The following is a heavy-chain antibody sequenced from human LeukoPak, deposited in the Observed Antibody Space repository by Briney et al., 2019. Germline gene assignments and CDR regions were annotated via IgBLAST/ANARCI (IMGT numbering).Heavy chain of an antibody. V-gene: IGHV1-46*01. CDR2: INPSGGST. D-gene: IGHD5-24*01. CDR1: GYTFTSYY. CDR3: ARGPKDGYNSNYFDY. J-gene: IGHJ4*02. Sequence: GASVKASCKASGYTFTSYYMHWVRQAPGQGLEWMGIINPSGGSTSYAQKFQGRVTMTRDMSTSTVYMELSSLRSEDTAVYYCARGPKDGYNSNYFDYWGQGTLVTVSS.